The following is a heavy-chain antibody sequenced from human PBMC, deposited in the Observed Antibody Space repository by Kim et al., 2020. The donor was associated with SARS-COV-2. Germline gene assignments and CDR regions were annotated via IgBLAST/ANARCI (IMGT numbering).Heavy chain of an antibody. CDR3: VKGFDY. Sequence: SETLSLTCTVSGGSISSYYWSWIRQPPGKGLEWIGYIYYSGSTNYNPSLKSRVTISVDTSKNQFSLKLSSVTAADTAVYYCVKGFDYWGQGTLVTVSS. CDR1: GGSISSYY. CDR2: IYYSGST. V-gene: IGHV4-59*08. J-gene: IGHJ4*02.